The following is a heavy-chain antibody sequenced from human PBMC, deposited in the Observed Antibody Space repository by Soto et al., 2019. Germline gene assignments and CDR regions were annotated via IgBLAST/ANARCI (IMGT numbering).Heavy chain of an antibody. CDR3: ATNDFWSGYYRPWPLQN. CDR2: FDPEDGET. V-gene: IGHV1-24*01. Sequence: ASLKVSCKISGCTLTELSMRCVRQTPGKGLEWMGGFDPEDGETIYAQKFQGRVTMTEDTSTDTAYMELSSLRSEDTAVYYCATNDFWSGYYRPWPLQNWGQGTLVTVSS. D-gene: IGHD3-3*01. CDR1: GCTLTELS. J-gene: IGHJ1*01.